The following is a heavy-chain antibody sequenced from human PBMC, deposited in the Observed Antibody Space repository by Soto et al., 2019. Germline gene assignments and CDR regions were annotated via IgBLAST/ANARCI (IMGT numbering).Heavy chain of an antibody. V-gene: IGHV2-26*01. CDR1: GFSLSNARMG. Sequence: SGPTLVNPTDTLTLTYTVSGFSLSNARMGVSWIRQPPGKALEWLAHIFSNDEKSYSTSLKSRLTISKDTSKSQVVLTVTNMEPVDTATSYSAPIVWFGDRRDYYFDGMDVWGQGTTVTVSS. CDR2: IFSNDEK. CDR3: APIVWFGDRRDYYFDGMDV. D-gene: IGHD3-10*01. J-gene: IGHJ6*02.